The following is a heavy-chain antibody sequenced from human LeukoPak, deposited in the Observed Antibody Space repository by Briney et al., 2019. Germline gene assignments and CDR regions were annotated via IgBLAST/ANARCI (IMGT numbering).Heavy chain of an antibody. J-gene: IGHJ4*02. Sequence: SVKVSCKASGGTFSSYAIRWVRQAPGQGLEWMGGIIPIFGTANYAQKFQGRVTITADESTSTAYMELSSLRSEDTAVYYCAREYSRGEYYLDYWGQGTLVTVSS. D-gene: IGHD6-13*01. V-gene: IGHV1-69*13. CDR2: IIPIFGTA. CDR1: GGTFSSYA. CDR3: AREYSRGEYYLDY.